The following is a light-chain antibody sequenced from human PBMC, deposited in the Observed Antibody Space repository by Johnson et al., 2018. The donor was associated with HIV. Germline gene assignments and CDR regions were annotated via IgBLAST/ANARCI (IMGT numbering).Light chain of an antibody. Sequence: SVLTQPPSVSAAPGQKVTISCSGSSSNIGNNYVSWYQQLPRSAPKLLIYDNNKRPSGIPDRFSGSKSDTSATLGITGLQTGDEADYYCGTWDSSLSASVFGTGTKVTVL. V-gene: IGLV1-51*01. CDR3: GTWDSSLSASV. CDR1: SSNIGNNY. CDR2: DNN. J-gene: IGLJ1*01.